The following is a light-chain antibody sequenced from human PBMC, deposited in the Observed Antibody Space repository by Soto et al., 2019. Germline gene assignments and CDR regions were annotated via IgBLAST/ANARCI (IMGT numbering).Light chain of an antibody. CDR2: DAT. CDR3: QHRFNWPWT. V-gene: IGKV3-15*01. Sequence: EVVMTQSPASLSASPGDRVTLSCRASQNIRSSLAWYQQRPGQAPRLLIYDATTRATGIPPRFSGGGSGTEFTVTISSLEPEDFAVYYCQHRFNWPWTFGQGTKVDIK. CDR1: QNIRSS. J-gene: IGKJ1*01.